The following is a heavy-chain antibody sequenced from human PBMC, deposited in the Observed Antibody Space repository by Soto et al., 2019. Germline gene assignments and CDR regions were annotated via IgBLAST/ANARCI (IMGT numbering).Heavy chain of an antibody. Sequence: ASVKVSCKASGGTFSSYAISWVRQAPGQGLEWMGGIIPIFGTANYAQKFQGRVTITADESTSTAYMELSSLRSEDTAVYYCVGDCSGGSCYLDAEFFQHWGQGTLVTVSS. V-gene: IGHV1-69*13. CDR2: IIPIFGTA. D-gene: IGHD2-15*01. CDR1: GGTFSSYA. J-gene: IGHJ1*01. CDR3: VGDCSGGSCYLDAEFFQH.